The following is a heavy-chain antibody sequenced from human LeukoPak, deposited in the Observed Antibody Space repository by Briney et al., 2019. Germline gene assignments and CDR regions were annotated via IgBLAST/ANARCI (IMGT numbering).Heavy chain of an antibody. CDR2: MNQDGSAK. V-gene: IGHV3-7*01. D-gene: IGHD3-16*01. J-gene: IGHJ6*02. CDR3: ATYTHWVAGDV. Sequence: GGSLRLSCAASGFTFSGSWMSWVRQAPGKGLEWVANMNQDGSAKGYVDSVKGRFTISRDNARSSLYLQMSSLRPEDTAVYYCATYTHWVAGDVWGQGTTVTVSS. CDR1: GFTFSGSW.